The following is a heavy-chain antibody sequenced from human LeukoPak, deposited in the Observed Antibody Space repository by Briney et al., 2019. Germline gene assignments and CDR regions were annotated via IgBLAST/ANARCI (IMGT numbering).Heavy chain of an antibody. Sequence: GGSLRLSCAASGFTFSSYPMSWVRQAPGKALEWVSVIYSEGSTYYADSVKGRFTISRDNSKNTLYLQMNSLRAEDTGVYYCAKDKPLGYSSGWYPYYFDCWGQGTLVTVSS. D-gene: IGHD6-19*01. CDR3: AKDKPLGYSSGWYPYYFDC. V-gene: IGHV3-23*03. J-gene: IGHJ4*02. CDR2: IYSEGST. CDR1: GFTFSSYP.